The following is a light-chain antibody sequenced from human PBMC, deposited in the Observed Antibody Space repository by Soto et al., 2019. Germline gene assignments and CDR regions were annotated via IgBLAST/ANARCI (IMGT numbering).Light chain of an antibody. CDR2: AAS. V-gene: IGKV1-39*01. CDR1: QSISSY. J-gene: IGKJ1*01. Sequence: DIQMPQSPSSLSASVGDRVTITCRASQSISSYLNWYQQKPGKAPKLLIYAASSLQSGVPSRFSGSGSVTDFTLAISSLQPEDGATYYCQQSYRTPRTFGQGTRVEIK. CDR3: QQSYRTPRT.